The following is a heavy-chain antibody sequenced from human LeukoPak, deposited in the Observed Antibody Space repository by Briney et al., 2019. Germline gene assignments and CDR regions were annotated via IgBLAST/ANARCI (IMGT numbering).Heavy chain of an antibody. Sequence: SQTLSLTCAISGDSVSSKNGAWNWIRQSPSRGLEWLGRTYYRSKWYDEYADSVKGRVTISPDTSKNQFSLKLSSVTAADTAVYYCARDRGGNSNWFDPWGQGTLVTVSS. CDR3: ARDRGGNSNWFDP. CDR1: GDSVSSKNGA. V-gene: IGHV6-1*01. J-gene: IGHJ5*02. D-gene: IGHD4-23*01. CDR2: TYYRSKWYD.